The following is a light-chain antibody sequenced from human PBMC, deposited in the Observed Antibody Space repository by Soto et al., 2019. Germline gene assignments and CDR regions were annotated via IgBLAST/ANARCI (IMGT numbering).Light chain of an antibody. CDR3: MQALQTLGT. CDR1: QNLLHSNGYNY. Sequence: DLVMTQSPLSQPVTPGEPASMSCRSSQNLLHSNGYNYLDWYLQKPGQSPQLLIYLGSNRASGVPDRFSGSGSGTDFTLKISRVEAEDVGVYYCMQALQTLGTFGQGTKVEIK. CDR2: LGS. V-gene: IGKV2-28*01. J-gene: IGKJ1*01.